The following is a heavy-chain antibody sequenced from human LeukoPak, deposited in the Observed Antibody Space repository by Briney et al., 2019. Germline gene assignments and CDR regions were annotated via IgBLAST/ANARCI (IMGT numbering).Heavy chain of an antibody. V-gene: IGHV1-2*02. D-gene: IGHD1-26*01. J-gene: IGHJ6*03. CDR2: INPNSGGT. CDR1: GYTFTGYY. Sequence: ASVKVSCKASGYTFTGYYMHWVRQAPGQGLEWMGWINPNSGGTNYAQKFQGRVTMTRNTSISTAYMELSSLRSEDTAVYYCARGPRVGAAGFVSYHYIDVWGKGTTVTVS. CDR3: ARGPRVGAAGFVSYHYIDV.